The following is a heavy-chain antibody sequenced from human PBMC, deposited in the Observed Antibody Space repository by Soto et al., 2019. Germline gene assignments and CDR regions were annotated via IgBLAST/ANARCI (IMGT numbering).Heavy chain of an antibody. CDR1: GGSFSTYF. J-gene: IGHJ4*02. V-gene: IGHV4-59*01. Sequence: PSETLSLTCTVSGGSFSTYFWSWIRQAPGRRLEWIGYIHSSGSTFYNPSLNSRVTISVDTSKNQFSLTLSSVTAADTAMYYCARSRFSYGRFDSWGRGTLVTVSS. CDR3: ARSRFSYGRFDS. D-gene: IGHD5-18*01. CDR2: IHSSGST.